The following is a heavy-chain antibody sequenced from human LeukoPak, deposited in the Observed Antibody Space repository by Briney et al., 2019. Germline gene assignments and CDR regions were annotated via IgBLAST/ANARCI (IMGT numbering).Heavy chain of an antibody. CDR1: GFTFSSYG. D-gene: IGHD3-22*01. CDR3: ARIINYYDSSGYYYVGAFDI. J-gene: IGHJ3*02. CDR2: IWYDGSNK. V-gene: IGHV3-33*01. Sequence: GGSLRLSCAASGFTFSSYGMHWVRQAPGKGLEWVAVIWYDGSNKHYADSVKGRFTISRDNSKNTLYLQMNSLRAEDTAVYYCARIINYYDSSGYYYVGAFDIWGQGTMVTVSS.